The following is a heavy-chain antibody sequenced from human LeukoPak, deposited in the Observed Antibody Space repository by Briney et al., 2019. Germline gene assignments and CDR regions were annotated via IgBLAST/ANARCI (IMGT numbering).Heavy chain of an antibody. J-gene: IGHJ4*02. CDR1: GFTFSSYW. V-gene: IGHV3-74*01. CDR3: ATDPVGDCCGFDH. CDR2: INGDGSST. D-gene: IGHD2-21*01. Sequence: GGSLRLSCAASGFTFSSYWMHWVRQAPGKGLVWVSRINGDGSSTSYADSVKGRFTISRDNAKNTLYLQMNSLRAEDTAVYYCATDPVGDCCGFDHWGQGTLVTVSS.